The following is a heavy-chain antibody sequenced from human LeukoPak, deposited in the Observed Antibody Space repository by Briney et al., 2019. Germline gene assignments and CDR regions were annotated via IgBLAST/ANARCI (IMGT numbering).Heavy chain of an antibody. J-gene: IGHJ4*02. V-gene: IGHV3-7*01. D-gene: IGHD2-15*01. CDR1: GFTFSSYW. CDR3: ASNLGYCSGGSCYENY. CDR2: IKQDGSEK. Sequence: GGSLRLSCAASGFTFSSYWMSWVRQAPGKGLEWVANIKQDGSEKYYVDSVKGRFTISRDNAKNSLYLQMNSLRAEDTAVYYCASNLGYCSGGSCYENYWGQGTLVTVSS.